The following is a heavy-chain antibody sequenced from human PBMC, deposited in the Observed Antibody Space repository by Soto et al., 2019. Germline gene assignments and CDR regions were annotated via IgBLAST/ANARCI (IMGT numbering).Heavy chain of an antibody. CDR3: AKYGKDLGELSLYLKYYYYYYMDV. D-gene: IGHD3-16*02. CDR1: GFTFSSYA. Sequence: EVQLLESGGGLVQPGGSLRLSCAASGFTFSSYAMSWVRQAPGKGLEWVSAISGSGGSTYYADSVKGRFTISRDNSKNTLYLQMNSLRAEDTAVYYCAKYGKDLGELSLYLKYYYYYYMDVWGKGTTVTVSS. V-gene: IGHV3-23*01. CDR2: ISGSGGST. J-gene: IGHJ6*03.